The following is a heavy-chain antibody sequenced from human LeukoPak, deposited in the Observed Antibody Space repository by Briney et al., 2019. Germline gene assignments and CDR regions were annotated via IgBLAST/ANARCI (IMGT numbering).Heavy chain of an antibody. J-gene: IGHJ4*02. CDR1: GFTFSSYA. CDR2: ISGSGGST. D-gene: IGHD3-3*01. Sequence: QPGGSLRLSCAASGFTFSSYAMSWVRQAPGKGLEWVSAISGSGGSTYYADSVKGRFTISRDNSKNTLYLQMNRLRAEDTAVYYCAKEVAIFGVVTKPFDYWGQGTLVTVSS. V-gene: IGHV3-23*01. CDR3: AKEVAIFGVVTKPFDY.